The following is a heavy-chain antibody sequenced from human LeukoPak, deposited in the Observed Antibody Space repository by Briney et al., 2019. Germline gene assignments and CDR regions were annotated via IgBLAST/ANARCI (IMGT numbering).Heavy chain of an antibody. V-gene: IGHV3-74*01. CDR2: INPDGSVT. D-gene: IGHD2-21*01. CDR3: AREAPAYGERYFVS. CDR1: GLTFNTYW. Sequence: PGGSLRLSCLASGLTFNTYWMHWVRRVPRKGPVWVSRINPDGSVTWDADSVRGRFIISRDDAKNTLYLQMNSLRAEDTALYYCAREAPAYGERYFVSWGQGTLVTVSS. J-gene: IGHJ4*02.